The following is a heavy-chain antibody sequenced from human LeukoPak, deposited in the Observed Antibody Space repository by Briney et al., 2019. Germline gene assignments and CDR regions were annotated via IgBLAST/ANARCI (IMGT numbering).Heavy chain of an antibody. CDR1: GGSFSGYY. Sequence: SETLSLTCAVYGGSFSGYYWSWIRQPPGKGLEWIREINHSGSTNYNPSLKSRVTISVDTSKNQFSLKLSSVTAADTAVYYCASYCSGGSCYAAFDIWGQGTMVTVSS. CDR3: ASYCSGGSCYAAFDI. D-gene: IGHD2-15*01. CDR2: INHSGST. V-gene: IGHV4-34*01. J-gene: IGHJ3*02.